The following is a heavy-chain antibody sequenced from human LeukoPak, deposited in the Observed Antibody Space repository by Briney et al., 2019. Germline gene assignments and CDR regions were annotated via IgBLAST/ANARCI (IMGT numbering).Heavy chain of an antibody. J-gene: IGHJ5*01. CDR1: GGSISSYA. CDR2: ISINGSAT. CDR3: ETLLSSLYCTTSLKAFDP. D-gene: IGHD2-8*01. Sequence: GETLRLSCSASGGSISSYAMHWVRQAPGKGLEYVSAISINGSATYYAHSVRGRITISRDNSKNSLYLQMSSLRPEDTAIYYCETLLSSLYCTTSLKAFDPWGQGILVTVPS. V-gene: IGHV3-64D*08.